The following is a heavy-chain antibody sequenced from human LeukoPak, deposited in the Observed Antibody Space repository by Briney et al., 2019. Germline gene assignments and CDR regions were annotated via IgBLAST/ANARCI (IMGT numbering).Heavy chain of an antibody. D-gene: IGHD1-14*01. Sequence: ETLSLTCAVYGGSFSGYYWSWIRQAPGEGLQWVSGISNSGDSTYYLDSVKGRFTISRDNSKNTLHLQMSSLRAEDTALYYCVKDRCDRATCPEVWGQGTLVTVSS. CDR2: ISNSGDST. J-gene: IGHJ4*02. V-gene: IGHV3-23*01. CDR3: VKDRCDRATCPEV. CDR1: GGSFSGYY.